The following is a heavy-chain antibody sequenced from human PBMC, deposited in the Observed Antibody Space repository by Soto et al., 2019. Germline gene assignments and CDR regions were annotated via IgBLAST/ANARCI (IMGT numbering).Heavy chain of an antibody. CDR1: GGLFSSYP. CDR2: IIPVFQTA. V-gene: IGHV1-69*01. CDR3: ARGGSGYTWFNEF. Sequence: QEQLVQSGAEVKKPGSSVKVSCKASGGLFSSYPISWVRQVPRQGLEWMGGIIPVFQTAYYTQRFQGRVTITADESTNTAYMGLSSLRSEDTAIYYCARGGSGYTWFNEFWGQGTLVTVSS. D-gene: IGHD3-22*01. J-gene: IGHJ4*02.